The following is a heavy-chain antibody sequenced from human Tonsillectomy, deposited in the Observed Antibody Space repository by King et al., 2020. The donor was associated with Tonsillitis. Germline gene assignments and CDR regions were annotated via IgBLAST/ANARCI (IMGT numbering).Heavy chain of an antibody. Sequence: QLQESGPGLVKPSETLSLTCTVSGGSISRYYWSWIRQPPGKGLEWIGYIFYSVSTNYNPYLKSRVTISVATSKNQFSLKLSSVTAADTAVYYCARVQGWLRTFDYWGQGTLVTVSS. CDR2: IFYSVST. D-gene: IGHD5-12*01. V-gene: IGHV4-59*01. CDR1: GGSISRYY. CDR3: ARVQGWLRTFDY. J-gene: IGHJ4*02.